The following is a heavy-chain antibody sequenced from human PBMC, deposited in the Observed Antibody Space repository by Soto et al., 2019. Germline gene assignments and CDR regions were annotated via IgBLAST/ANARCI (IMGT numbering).Heavy chain of an antibody. CDR3: ARGGLEMATITDYYYYGMDV. V-gene: IGHV4-34*01. CDR2: INHSGST. CDR1: GGSFSGYY. J-gene: IGHJ6*02. Sequence: PSETLSLTCTVYGGSFSGYYWSWIRQPPGKXLEWIGEINHSGSTNYNPSLKSRVTISVDASKNQFSLKLSSVTAADTAVYYCARGGLEMATITDYYYYGMDVWGQGSTVTVFS. D-gene: IGHD5-12*01.